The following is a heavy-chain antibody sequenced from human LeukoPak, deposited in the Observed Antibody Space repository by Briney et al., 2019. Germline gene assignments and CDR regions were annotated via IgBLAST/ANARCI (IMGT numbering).Heavy chain of an antibody. CDR2: IISNGGST. J-gene: IGHJ2*01. CDR3: ARDRDRDYGSGSYFLWYFDL. CDR1: GFTFSSYA. D-gene: IGHD3-10*01. Sequence: GGSLRLSCAASGFTFSSYAMHWVRQAPGKGLEYVSAIISNGGSTYYANSVKGRFTISRDNSKNTLYLQMGSLRAADMAMYYCARDRDRDYGSGSYFLWYFDLWGRGTLVTVSS. V-gene: IGHV3-64*01.